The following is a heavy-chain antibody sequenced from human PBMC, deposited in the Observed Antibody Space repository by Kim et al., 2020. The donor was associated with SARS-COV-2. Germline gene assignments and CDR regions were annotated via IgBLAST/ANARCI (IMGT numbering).Heavy chain of an antibody. CDR3: ATPNYYDSSGKYRYAFDI. D-gene: IGHD3-22*01. CDR1: GYTLTELS. J-gene: IGHJ3*02. Sequence: ASVKVSCKVSGYTLTELSMHWVRQAPGKGLEWMGGFDPEDGETIYAQKFQGRVTMTEDTSTDTAYMELSSLRSEDTAVYYCATPNYYDSSGKYRYAFDIWGQGTMVTVSS. V-gene: IGHV1-24*01. CDR2: FDPEDGET.